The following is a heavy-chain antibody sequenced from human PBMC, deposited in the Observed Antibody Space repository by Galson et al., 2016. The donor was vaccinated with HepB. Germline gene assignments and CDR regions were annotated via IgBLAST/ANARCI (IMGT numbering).Heavy chain of an antibody. CDR3: ARTYSSTWLDAFDI. CDR1: GFTFRSYS. CDR2: ISCDSSTT. Sequence: SLRLSCAGSGFTFRSYSMNWVRQAPGKGLEWVSYISCDSSTTHYADSVKGRFNISRDNAQNSLYLQLNSLRDEDTGVYYCARTYSSTWLDAFDIWGQGTMVTVSS. J-gene: IGHJ3*02. V-gene: IGHV3-48*02. D-gene: IGHD6-13*01.